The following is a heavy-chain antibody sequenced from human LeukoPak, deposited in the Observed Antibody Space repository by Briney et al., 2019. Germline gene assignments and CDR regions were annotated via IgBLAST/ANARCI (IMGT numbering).Heavy chain of an antibody. D-gene: IGHD3-10*01. J-gene: IGHJ4*02. CDR3: ARYVVSGSGRFYFDY. Sequence: SETLSLTCTVSGGSIGSSNYYWSWIRQPPGRELEWIASINYGGTTYYNPSLKSRVTISVDTSKNQFSLRLSSVTAADTAVYLCARYVVSGSGRFYFDYWGQGSLVTVSS. CDR1: GGSIGSSNYY. CDR2: INYGGTT. V-gene: IGHV4-39*01.